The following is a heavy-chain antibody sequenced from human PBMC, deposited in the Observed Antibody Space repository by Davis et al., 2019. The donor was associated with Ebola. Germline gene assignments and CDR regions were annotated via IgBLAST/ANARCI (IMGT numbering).Heavy chain of an antibody. CDR2: IKQDGGET. D-gene: IGHD5-12*01. CDR1: GFAFNVYW. J-gene: IGHJ4*02. Sequence: GESLKISCAASGFAFNVYWMTWVRQAPGKGLEWVATIKQDGGETHYVDSVKGRFTISRDNTKRSLYLQMNSLRVDDTAIYYCARERGYDLEFFDYWGQGTVVTVSS. V-gene: IGHV3-7*03. CDR3: ARERGYDLEFFDY.